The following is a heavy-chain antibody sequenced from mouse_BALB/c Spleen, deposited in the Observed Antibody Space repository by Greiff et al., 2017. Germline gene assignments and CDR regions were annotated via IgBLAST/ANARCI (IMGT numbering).Heavy chain of an antibody. CDR3: ARSDYYGSSYGWYFDV. J-gene: IGHJ1*01. V-gene: IGHV1-20*02. D-gene: IGHD1-1*01. Sequence: EVQLQQSGPELVKPGASVKISCKASGYSFTGYFMNWVMQSHGKSLEWIGRINPYNGDTFYNQKFKGKATLTVDKSSSTAHMELRSLASEDSAVYYCARSDYYGSSYGWYFDVWGAGTTVTVSS. CDR1: GYSFTGYF. CDR2: INPYNGDT.